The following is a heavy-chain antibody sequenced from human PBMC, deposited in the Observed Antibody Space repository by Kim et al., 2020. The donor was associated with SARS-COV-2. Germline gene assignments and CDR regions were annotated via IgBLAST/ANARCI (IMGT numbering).Heavy chain of an antibody. CDR2: IYYGGST. CDR1: GGSVSSGSYY. CDR3: ARASYGSGLDY. V-gene: IGHV4-61*01. D-gene: IGHD3-10*01. Sequence: SETLSLTCTVSGGSVSSGSYYWSWIRQPPGKGLEWIGYIYYGGSTNYNPSLKSRVTISVDTSKNQFSLKLSSVTAADTAVYYCARASYGSGLDYWGQGTLVTVSS. J-gene: IGHJ4*02.